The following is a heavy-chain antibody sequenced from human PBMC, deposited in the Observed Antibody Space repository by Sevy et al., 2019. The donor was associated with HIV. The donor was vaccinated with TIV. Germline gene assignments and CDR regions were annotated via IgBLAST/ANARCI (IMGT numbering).Heavy chain of an antibody. Sequence: GGSLRLSCVASGFTFSSYWMHWVRQAPGKGLVWVSRIKSDGSITNYADSGKGRFTISRDKAKNTLYLQMNSLRAEDTAVYYCAREIGNYNDWGQGTLVTVSS. CDR3: AREIGNYND. CDR1: GFTFSSYW. V-gene: IGHV3-74*01. J-gene: IGHJ4*02. D-gene: IGHD1-7*01. CDR2: IKSDGSIT.